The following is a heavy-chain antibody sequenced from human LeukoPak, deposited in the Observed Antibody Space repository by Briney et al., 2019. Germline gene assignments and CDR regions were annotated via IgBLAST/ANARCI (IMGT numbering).Heavy chain of an antibody. D-gene: IGHD1-14*01. Sequence: SETLSLTCTVSGGSISSYYWSWIRQPPGKGLEWIGYIYYSGSTNYNPSLKSRVTISVDTSKNQFSLKLSSVTAADTAVYYCARDNQGVNPGFDYWGQGTLVTVSS. CDR2: IYYSGST. CDR3: ARDNQGVNPGFDY. CDR1: GGSISSYY. J-gene: IGHJ4*02. V-gene: IGHV4-59*01.